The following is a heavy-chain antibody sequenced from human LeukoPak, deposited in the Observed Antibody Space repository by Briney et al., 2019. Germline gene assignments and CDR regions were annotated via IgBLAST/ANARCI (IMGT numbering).Heavy chain of an antibody. CDR2: IYHSGST. V-gene: IGHV4-30-2*01. D-gene: IGHD3-3*01. CDR1: GGSISSGGYY. J-gene: IGHJ4*02. CDR3: ASRGFWSGPHGYDY. Sequence: NPSQTLSLTCTVSGGSISSGGYYWSWIRQPPGKGLEWIGYIYHSGSTYYNPSLKSRVTISVDRSKNQFSLKLSSVTAADTAVYYCASRGFWSGPHGYDYWGQGTLVTVSS.